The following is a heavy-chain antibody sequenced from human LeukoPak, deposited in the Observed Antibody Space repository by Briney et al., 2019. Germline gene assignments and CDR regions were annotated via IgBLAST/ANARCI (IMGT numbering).Heavy chain of an antibody. J-gene: IGHJ4*02. CDR1: GFAFNSYN. Sequence: PGGSLRLSCAASGFAFNSYNMNWVRQAPGKGLEWISYIGSSGSPTHYADSVRGRFTISRDNAKNSLYLQMNSLRAEDTALYYCAKDRGYSSSFLDYWGQGTLVTVSS. CDR3: AKDRGYSSSFLDY. D-gene: IGHD6-6*01. CDR2: IGSSGSPT. V-gene: IGHV3-48*01.